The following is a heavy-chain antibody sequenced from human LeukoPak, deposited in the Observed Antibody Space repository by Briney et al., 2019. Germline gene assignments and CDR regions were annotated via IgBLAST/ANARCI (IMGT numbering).Heavy chain of an antibody. J-gene: IGHJ4*02. V-gene: IGHV3-49*02. D-gene: IGHD6-19*01. CDR2: NKSIRGTT. Sequence: NKSIRGTTHYAASVKGRSTVSRDDSKRIAYLQMNSPKTEDTAVYYCTRVVYSSGWYSNKCFDYWGQGTLVTVSS. CDR3: TRVVYSSGWYSNKCFDY.